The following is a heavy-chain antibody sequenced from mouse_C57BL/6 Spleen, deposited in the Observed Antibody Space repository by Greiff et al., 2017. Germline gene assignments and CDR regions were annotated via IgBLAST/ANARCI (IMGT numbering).Heavy chain of an antibody. CDR3: ARDGSSYLAWFAY. Sequence: VQLQQSDAELVKPGASVKISCKVSGYTFTDHTIHWMKQRPEQGLEWIGYIYPRDGSTKYNAKFKGKATLTADKSSSTAYMQLNSLTSDDSAVYFCARDGSSYLAWFAYWGQGTLVTVSA. CDR1: GYTFTDHT. D-gene: IGHD1-1*01. CDR2: IYPRDGST. J-gene: IGHJ3*01. V-gene: IGHV1-78*01.